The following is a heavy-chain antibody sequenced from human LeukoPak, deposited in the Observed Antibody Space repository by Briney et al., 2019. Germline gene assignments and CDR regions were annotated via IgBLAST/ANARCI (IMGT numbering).Heavy chain of an antibody. Sequence: GGSLRLSCTASGFTFSNYAMSWVRQAPGKGLEWVSTIRGSGDITSYADSVKGRFTISRDNSKNTLFLQMNSLRAGDTAIYYCAKGRYTYGLFDYWGQGTLVTVSS. CDR3: AKGRYTYGLFDY. CDR1: GFTFSNYA. D-gene: IGHD5-18*01. V-gene: IGHV3-23*01. CDR2: IRGSGDIT. J-gene: IGHJ4*02.